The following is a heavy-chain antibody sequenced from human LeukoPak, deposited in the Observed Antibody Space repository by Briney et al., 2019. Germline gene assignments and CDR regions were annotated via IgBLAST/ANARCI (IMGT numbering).Heavy chain of an antibody. CDR2: IWYDGSSK. V-gene: IGHV3-33*01. J-gene: IGHJ4*02. D-gene: IGHD1-26*01. CDR1: GFTFSSYG. Sequence: GGSLRLSCAASGFTFSSYGMHWVRQAPGKGLEWVAVIWYDGSSKYYADSVKGRFTISRDNSKNTLYLQMNSLRAEDTAVYYCARGSRNSGSYAYYFDYWGQGTLVTVSS. CDR3: ARGSRNSGSYAYYFDY.